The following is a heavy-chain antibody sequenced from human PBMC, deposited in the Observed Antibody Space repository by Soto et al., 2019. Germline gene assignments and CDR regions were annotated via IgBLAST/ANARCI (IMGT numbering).Heavy chain of an antibody. CDR3: AREGRGKKAGYNGLVSLGY. CDR2: IIPIFNST. Sequence: QVQLVQSGAEVKTPGSSLKVSCKVSGSRFSNYVISWVRQAPGHGLEWLGRIIPIFNSTKYAQNFQGRVTITADKSTSTASLELSSLRSDEKAVYYCAREGRGKKAGYNGLVSLGYWGQGTLVTVSS. D-gene: IGHD2-2*02. J-gene: IGHJ4*02. CDR1: GSRFSNYV. V-gene: IGHV1-69*06.